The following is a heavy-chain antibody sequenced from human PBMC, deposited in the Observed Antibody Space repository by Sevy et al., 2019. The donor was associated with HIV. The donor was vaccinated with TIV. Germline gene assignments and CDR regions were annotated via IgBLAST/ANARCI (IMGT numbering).Heavy chain of an antibody. CDR1: GFTFSSYW. J-gene: IGHJ3*02. D-gene: IGHD1-26*01. CDR3: ARVHLDGGSYWVAFDI. V-gene: IGHV3-7*01. CDR2: INHDGSDK. Sequence: GGSLRLSCAASGFTFSSYWMSWVRQAPGKGLEWVANINHDGSDKYYVDSVKGRFTIYRGNAKNSLYLQMNSPRVEDKAVYYCARVHLDGGSYWVAFDIWGQGTMVTVSS.